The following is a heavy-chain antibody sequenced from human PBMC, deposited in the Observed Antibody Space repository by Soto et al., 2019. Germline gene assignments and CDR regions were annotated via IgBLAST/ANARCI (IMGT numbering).Heavy chain of an antibody. V-gene: IGHV1-69*06. CDR2: IIPIFGTA. CDR1: GGTFSSYA. J-gene: IGHJ4*02. Sequence: ASVKVSCKASGGTFSSYAISWVRQAPGQGLEWMVGIIPIFGTANYAQKFQGRVTITADKSTSTAYMELSSLRSEDTAVYYCARRAVADLFDYWGQGTLVTVSS. D-gene: IGHD6-19*01. CDR3: ARRAVADLFDY.